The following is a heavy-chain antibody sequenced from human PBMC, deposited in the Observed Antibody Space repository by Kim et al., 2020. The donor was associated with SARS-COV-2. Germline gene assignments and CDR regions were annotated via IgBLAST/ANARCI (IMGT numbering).Heavy chain of an antibody. V-gene: IGHV4-39*01. J-gene: IGHJ4*01. D-gene: IGHD2-2*01. Sequence: SETLSLTCTVSGDSISSSSYYWAWVRQPPGKGLEWIASIYHRGNTYYNPSLKSRVTISVDTSRNQFSLTLRSVTAADTAVFYCARHGDNYASIPYYFDS. CDR1: GDSISSSSYY. CDR2: IYHRGNT. CDR3: ARHGDNYASIPYYFDS.